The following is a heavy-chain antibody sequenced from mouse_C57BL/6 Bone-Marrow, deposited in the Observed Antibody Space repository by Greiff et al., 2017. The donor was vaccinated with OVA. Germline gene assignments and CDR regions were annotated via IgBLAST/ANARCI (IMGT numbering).Heavy chain of an antibody. D-gene: IGHD2-2*01. CDR3: AKGGGDGYDVNAMDD. CDR1: GFSFTSYG. CDR2: IWGDGST. Sequence: QVQLQQSGPGLVAPSQSLSITCTVSGFSFTSYGVRWVRQPPGKGLEWLGVIWGDGSTNYHSALISSLSISKDNYKSQVFLKLNRRQTDDTATYYWAKGGGDGYDVNAMDDWGQGTSVTVSS. V-gene: IGHV2-3*01. J-gene: IGHJ4*01.